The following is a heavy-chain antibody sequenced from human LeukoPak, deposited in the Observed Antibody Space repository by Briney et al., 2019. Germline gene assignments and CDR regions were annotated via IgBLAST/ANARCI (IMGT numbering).Heavy chain of an antibody. CDR3: AKWQVAGNPSLYYYYGLDV. V-gene: IGHV3-30*18. D-gene: IGHD6-19*01. CDR1: GFTFSSYA. Sequence: GGSLRLPCAASGFTFSSYAMHWVRQAPGKGLEWVAVISYDGSNKYYADSVKGRFTISRDNSKNTLYMQMNSLRAEDTAVYYCAKWQVAGNPSLYYYYGLDVWGQGTTVTVSS. CDR2: ISYDGSNK. J-gene: IGHJ6*02.